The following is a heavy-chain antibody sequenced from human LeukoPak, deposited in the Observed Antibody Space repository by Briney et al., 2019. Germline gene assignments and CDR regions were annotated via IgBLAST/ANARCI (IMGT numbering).Heavy chain of an antibody. CDR1: GGSISSYY. J-gene: IGHJ4*02. V-gene: IGHV4-59*01. CDR3: ARGITIFGVVIAYYFDY. D-gene: IGHD3-3*01. CDR2: IYYSGST. Sequence: SETLSLTRTVSGGSISSYYWSWIRQPPGKGLEWIGYIYYSGSTNYNPSLKSRVTISVDTSKNQFSLKLSSVTAADTAVYYCARGITIFGVVIAYYFDYWGQGTLVTVSS.